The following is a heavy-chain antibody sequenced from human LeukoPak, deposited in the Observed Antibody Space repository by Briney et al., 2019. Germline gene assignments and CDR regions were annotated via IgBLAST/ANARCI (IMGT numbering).Heavy chain of an antibody. CDR1: GFPFRSYG. J-gene: IGHJ4*02. V-gene: IGHV3-30*03. CDR3: ARDGAASGQIDIDY. Sequence: GGSLRLSCEASGFPFRSYGMHWAAQAPGKGLGGVPVTSYDGSNKYYADSVKGRFTISRDNSKNTLYLEMNSLRAEDTAVYYCARDGAASGQIDIDYWGQGTLVTVSS. D-gene: IGHD6-13*01. CDR2: TSYDGSNK.